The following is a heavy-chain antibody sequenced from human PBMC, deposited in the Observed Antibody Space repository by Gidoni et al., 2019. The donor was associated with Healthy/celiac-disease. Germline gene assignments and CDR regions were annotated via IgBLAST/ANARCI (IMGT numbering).Heavy chain of an antibody. J-gene: IGHJ6*02. CDR3: ARHEASNWVVVAAARSYGMDV. CDR1: GCSISSSRYY. D-gene: IGHD2-15*01. V-gene: IGHV4-39*01. Sequence: QLQLPESGPGLVKPSETLSLTCTVSGCSISSSRYYWGWIRQPPGKGLEWIGSIYYSGSTYYNPYLKSRVTISVDTSKNQFSLKLSSVTAADTAVYYCARHEASNWVVVAAARSYGMDVWGQGTTVTVSS. CDR2: IYYSGST.